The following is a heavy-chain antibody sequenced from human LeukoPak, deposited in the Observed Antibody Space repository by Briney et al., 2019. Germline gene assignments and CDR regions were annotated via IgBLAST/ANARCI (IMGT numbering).Heavy chain of an antibody. CDR3: ACLVGHCSGSNCYLSDY. CDR2: ISHSGIS. V-gene: IGHV4-34*01. D-gene: IGHD2-2*01. J-gene: IGHJ4*02. Sequence: ASETLSLTCAIYRGSFSNYYWSWIRQSPGKGLEWIGEISHSGISKYNPSLKSRLTISADTSKNQFSLRLSSVTAADTAVYYCACLVGHCSGSNCYLSDYWGQGTQVTVSS. CDR1: RGSFSNYY.